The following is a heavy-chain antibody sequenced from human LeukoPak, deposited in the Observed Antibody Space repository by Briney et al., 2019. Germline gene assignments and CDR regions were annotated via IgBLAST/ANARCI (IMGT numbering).Heavy chain of an antibody. J-gene: IGHJ4*02. CDR3: ARSSRYDIWTGYPY. V-gene: IGHV1-2*02. CDR2: INANSGGT. CDR1: GYTFTGYY. Sequence: ASVKVSCKASGYTFTGYYMHWVRQAPGQGLEWMGWINANSGGTNYAQKFQGRVAMTRDTSISTAYMELSRLRSDDTAVYYCARSSRYDIWTGYPYWGQGTLVTVSP. D-gene: IGHD3-9*01.